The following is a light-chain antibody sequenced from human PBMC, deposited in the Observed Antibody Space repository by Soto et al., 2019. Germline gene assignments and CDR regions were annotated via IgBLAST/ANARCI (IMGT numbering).Light chain of an antibody. J-gene: IGLJ2*01. CDR1: SSDIGSYNF. CDR2: DVT. CDR3: SSYTLSGTLLL. Sequence: QSALTQPASVSGSPGQSITISCTGTSSDIGSYNFVSWYQQHPGKAPKLIIYDVTHRPSGVSDRFSGSKSGKTASLTISGLRAEDEADYYCSSYTLSGTLLLFGGGTKLTVL. V-gene: IGLV2-14*01.